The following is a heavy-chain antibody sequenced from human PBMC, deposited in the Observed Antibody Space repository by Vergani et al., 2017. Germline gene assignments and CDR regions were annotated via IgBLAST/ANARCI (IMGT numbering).Heavy chain of an antibody. V-gene: IGHV1-8*01. CDR1: GYTFTSYD. Sequence: QVQLVQSGAEVKKPGASVKVSCKASGYTFTSYDINWVRQATGQGLEWMGWMNPNSGNTGYAQKFQGRVTMTEDTSTDTAYMELSSLRSEDTAVYYCATDRNYDFWSPFDYWGQGTLVTVSS. CDR3: ATDRNYDFWSPFDY. CDR2: MNPNSGNT. D-gene: IGHD3-3*01. J-gene: IGHJ4*02.